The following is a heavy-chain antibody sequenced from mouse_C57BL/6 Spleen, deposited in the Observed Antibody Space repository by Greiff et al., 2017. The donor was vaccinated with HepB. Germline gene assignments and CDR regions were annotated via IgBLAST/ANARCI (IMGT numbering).Heavy chain of an antibody. CDR1: GYTFTGYW. CDR2: ILPGSGST. Sequence: VQLQQSGAELMKPGASVKLSCKATGYTFTGYWIEWVKQRPGHGLEWIGEILPGSGSTNYNEKFKGKATFTADTSSNTAYMQLSSLTTEDSAVYYCARTRGYGSSYDYAMDYWGQGTSVTVSS. D-gene: IGHD1-1*01. J-gene: IGHJ4*01. CDR3: ARTRGYGSSYDYAMDY. V-gene: IGHV1-9*01.